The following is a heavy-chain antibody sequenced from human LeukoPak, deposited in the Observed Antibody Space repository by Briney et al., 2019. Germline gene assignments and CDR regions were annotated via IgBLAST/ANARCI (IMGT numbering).Heavy chain of an antibody. J-gene: IGHJ3*01. V-gene: IGHV4-59*08. CDR2: IYNSANT. Sequence: PSETLSLTCSVSGDSISSSYWSRIRQPPGKGLECIGNIYNSANTNYNPSLQSRVTMSVDTSKSQFSLQLTSVSAADTAVYYCARRFSSRSDGNGYYYGHDAFDAWGQGTLVTVSS. CDR3: ARRFSSRSDGNGYYYGHDAFDA. D-gene: IGHD3-22*01. CDR1: GDSISSSY.